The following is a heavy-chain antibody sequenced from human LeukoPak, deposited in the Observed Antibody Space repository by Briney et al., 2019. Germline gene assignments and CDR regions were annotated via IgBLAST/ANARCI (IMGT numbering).Heavy chain of an antibody. CDR2: IKQDGVDK. V-gene: IGHV3-7*01. CDR3: ARDPSRYDLDY. J-gene: IGHJ4*02. D-gene: IGHD5-12*01. Sequence: GGSLRLSCAASGFSFSRSYMNWVRQAPGKGLEWVATIKQDGVDKYYVDSVKGRFTISRDTAKNSLFLQMNSLRAEDTVVYYCARDPSRYDLDYWGQGTLVTVSS. CDR1: GFSFSRSY.